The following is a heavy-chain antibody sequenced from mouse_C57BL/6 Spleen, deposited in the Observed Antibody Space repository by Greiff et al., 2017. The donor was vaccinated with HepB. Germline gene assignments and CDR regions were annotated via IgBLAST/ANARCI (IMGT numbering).Heavy chain of an antibody. CDR3: SRGDERVWCAY. CDR2: IDPSDSET. V-gene: IGHV1-52*01. Sequence: QAQLQQPGAELVRPGSSVKLSCKASGYTFTSYWMHWVKQRPIQGLEWIGNIDPSDSETHYNQKFKDKATLTVDKSSSTAYMQLSSLTSEDSAVYYWSRGDERVWCAYWGQETLVTVSA. D-gene: IGHD3-3*01. CDR1: GYTFTSYW. J-gene: IGHJ3*01.